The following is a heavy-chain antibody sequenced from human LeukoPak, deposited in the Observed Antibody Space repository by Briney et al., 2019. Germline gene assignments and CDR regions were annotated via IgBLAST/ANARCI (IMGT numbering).Heavy chain of an antibody. CDR2: LFGGGTI. J-gene: IGHJ4*02. V-gene: IGHV3-53*01. Sequence: GGSLRLSCAASGFTVSAYYMSWVRQAPGKGLEWVSVLFGGGTIYYADPVNGRFTISRDNSKNTLYLQLNSLRAEDTAVYYCARGPRVATYYYFDYWGQGTLVTVSS. CDR3: ARGPRVATYYYFDY. D-gene: IGHD1-1*01. CDR1: GFTVSAYY.